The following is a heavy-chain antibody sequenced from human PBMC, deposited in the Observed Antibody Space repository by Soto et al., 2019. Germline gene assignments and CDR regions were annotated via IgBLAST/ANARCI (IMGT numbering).Heavy chain of an antibody. Sequence: TLSLTCTVSGGSISSGDYYWSWIRQPPGKGLEWIGYIYYSGSTYYNPSLKSRVTISVDTSKNQFSLKLSSVTAADTAVYYCAREYVLRFLEWVPDGMDVWGQGTTVTVSS. CDR3: AREYVLRFLEWVPDGMDV. J-gene: IGHJ6*02. CDR2: IYYSGST. D-gene: IGHD3-3*01. V-gene: IGHV4-30-4*01. CDR1: GGSISSGDYY.